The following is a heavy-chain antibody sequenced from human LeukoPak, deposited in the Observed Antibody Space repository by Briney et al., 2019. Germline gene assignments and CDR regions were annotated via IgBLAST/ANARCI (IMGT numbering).Heavy chain of an antibody. J-gene: IGHJ4*02. CDR2: ISAYNGST. CDR1: GYTFTSYG. V-gene: IGHV1-18*01. CDR3: ARDLHSYGCDY. D-gene: IGHD5-18*01. Sequence: ASVKVSCKASGYTFTSYGISRVRQAPGQGLEWMGWISAYNGSTNYAQKLQGRVTMTTDTSTSTAYMELRSLRSDDTAVYYCARDLHSYGCDYWGQGTLVTVSS.